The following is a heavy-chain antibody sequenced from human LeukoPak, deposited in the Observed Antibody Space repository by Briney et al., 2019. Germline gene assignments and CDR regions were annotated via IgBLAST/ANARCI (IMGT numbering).Heavy chain of an antibody. CDR1: GGTFSSYT. CDR3: ASMAGIAAAGGMIDY. CDR2: IIPILGIA. D-gene: IGHD6-13*01. V-gene: IGHV1-69*02. J-gene: IGHJ4*02. Sequence: GSSVTVSCKASGGTFSSYTISWVRQAPGQGLEWMGRIIPILGIANYAQKFQGRVTITADKSTSTAYMELSSLRSEDTAVYYCASMAGIAAAGGMIDYWGQGTLVTVSS.